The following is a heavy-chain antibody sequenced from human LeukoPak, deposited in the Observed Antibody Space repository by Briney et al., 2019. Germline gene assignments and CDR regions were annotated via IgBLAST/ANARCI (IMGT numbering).Heavy chain of an antibody. Sequence: ASVKVSCKASGYTFTSYYMHWVRQAPGQGLEWMGIINPSGGSTSYAQKFQGRVTMTRDTSTSTVYMELSSLRSEDTAVYYCARDPSGSGSYYYYYGMDVWGQGTTATVSS. CDR3: ARDPSGSGSYYYYYGMDV. CDR2: INPSGGST. D-gene: IGHD3-10*01. CDR1: GYTFTSYY. J-gene: IGHJ6*02. V-gene: IGHV1-46*01.